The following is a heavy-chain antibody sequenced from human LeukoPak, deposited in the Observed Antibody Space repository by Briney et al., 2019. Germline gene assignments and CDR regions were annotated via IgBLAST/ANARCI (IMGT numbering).Heavy chain of an antibody. CDR3: ARDHSSSSDY. Sequence: GGSLRLSCAASGFTFSSYSMNWVRQAPGKGLEWVSSISSSSSYIYYADSVKGRFTISRDNAKNSLYLKMNSLRAEETAVYYCARDHSSSSDYWGQGTLVTVSS. J-gene: IGHJ4*02. D-gene: IGHD6-6*01. V-gene: IGHV3-21*01. CDR1: GFTFSSYS. CDR2: ISSSSSYI.